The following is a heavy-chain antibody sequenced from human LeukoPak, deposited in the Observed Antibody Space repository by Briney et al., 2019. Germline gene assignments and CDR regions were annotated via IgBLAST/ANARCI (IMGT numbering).Heavy chain of an antibody. V-gene: IGHV1-69*01. Sequence: GSSVKVSCKASVGTFSSFAISWVRQAPGQGLEWMGGIIPTFRTPDYAQKFKGRVTITSDESTSTAYMELSSLRSEDTAIYYCAREPSYCSSTSCHRPDDAFDIWGQGTLGTVSS. CDR2: IIPTFRTP. CDR1: VGTFSSFA. D-gene: IGHD2-2*02. CDR3: AREPSYCSSTSCHRPDDAFDI. J-gene: IGHJ3*02.